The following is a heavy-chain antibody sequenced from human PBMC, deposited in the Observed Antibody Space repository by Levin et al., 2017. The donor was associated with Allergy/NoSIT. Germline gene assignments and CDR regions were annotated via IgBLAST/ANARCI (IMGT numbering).Heavy chain of an antibody. Sequence: ASVKVSCKASGYTFTSYGISWVRQAPGQGLEWMGWISAYNGNTNYAQKLQGRVTMTTDTSTSTAYMELRSLRSDDTDVYYCARDSGRTVTPVVYFDYWGQGTLVTVSS. J-gene: IGHJ4*02. CDR1: GYTFTSYG. D-gene: IGHD3-10*01. CDR2: ISAYNGNT. V-gene: IGHV1-18*01. CDR3: ARDSGRTVTPVVYFDY.